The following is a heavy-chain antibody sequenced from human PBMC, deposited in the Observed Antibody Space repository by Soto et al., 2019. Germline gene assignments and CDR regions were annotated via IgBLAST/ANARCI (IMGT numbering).Heavy chain of an antibody. CDR2: IVVGSGNT. D-gene: IGHD3-3*01. Sequence: ASVKVSCKASGFTFTSSAVQWVRQARGQRLEWIGWIVVGSGNTNYAQKFQERVTITRDMSTSTAYMELSSLRSEDTAVYYCAADHYYDFWSGDRNFAYWGQGTLVTVSS. J-gene: IGHJ4*02. CDR1: GFTFTSSA. CDR3: AADHYYDFWSGDRNFAY. V-gene: IGHV1-58*01.